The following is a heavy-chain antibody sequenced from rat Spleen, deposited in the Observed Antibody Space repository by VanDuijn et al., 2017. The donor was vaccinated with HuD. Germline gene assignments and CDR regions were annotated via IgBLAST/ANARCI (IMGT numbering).Heavy chain of an antibody. D-gene: IGHD5-1*01. CDR2: IWSGGNT. Sequence: QVQLKESGPGPVQPSETLSLTCTVSGFSLTSNSVSWVRQPPGKGLEWMGAIWSGGNTDYNSALKSRLSISRDTSQSQVFLKMNSLQTDDTAIYICTRGLGDYWGQGVMVTVSS. J-gene: IGHJ2*01. CDR3: TRGLGDY. V-gene: IGHV2-1*01. CDR1: GFSLTSNS.